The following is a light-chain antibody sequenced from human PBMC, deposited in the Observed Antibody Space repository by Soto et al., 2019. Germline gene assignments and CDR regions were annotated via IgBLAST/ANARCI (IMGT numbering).Light chain of an antibody. J-gene: IGKJ2*01. CDR1: QSVSSSY. CDR2: GAS. Sequence: EIVLTQSPGTLSLSQGERATLSCRASQSVSSSYLAWYQQKPGQAPRLRIYGASSRATGIPDRFSGSGSGTDFTLTISRLEPEDFAVYYCQQYGSSPGTFGQGTKLEIK. CDR3: QQYGSSPGT. V-gene: IGKV3-20*01.